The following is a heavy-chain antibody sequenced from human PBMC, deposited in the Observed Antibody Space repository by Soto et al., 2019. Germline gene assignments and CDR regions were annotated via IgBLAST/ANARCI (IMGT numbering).Heavy chain of an antibody. CDR3: AKDSDREYFQH. D-gene: IGHD3-10*01. Sequence: LRLSYAASGFTFSSYGMSWVRQAPEKGLEWVSGISASDGGAYYADSVRGRFTISRDNSENTLYLQMNSLRVEDTAVYYCAKDSDREYFQHWGQGTLVTVSS. J-gene: IGHJ1*01. V-gene: IGHV3-23*01. CDR1: GFTFSSYG. CDR2: ISASDGGA.